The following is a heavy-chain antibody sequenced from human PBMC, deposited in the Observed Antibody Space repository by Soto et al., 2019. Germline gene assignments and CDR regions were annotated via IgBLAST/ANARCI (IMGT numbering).Heavy chain of an antibody. V-gene: IGHV3-48*02. CDR1: GFSFSTYS. J-gene: IGHJ6*02. CDR3: ARGGSSSDNGMDV. Sequence: EVQLVESGGGLVQPGGSLRLSCAASGFSFSTYSMNWVRQAPGKGLEWVSYISSRSYTIYYIDSVKGRFPISRDNAKSSLYLQMNSLRDEDTAVYYCARGGSSSDNGMDVWGQGTTVTVSS. D-gene: IGHD6-6*01. CDR2: ISSRSYTI.